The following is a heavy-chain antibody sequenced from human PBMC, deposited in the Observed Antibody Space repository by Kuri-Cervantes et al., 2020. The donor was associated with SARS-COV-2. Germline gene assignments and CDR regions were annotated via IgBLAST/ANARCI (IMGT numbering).Heavy chain of an antibody. CDR3: ARSPSNGDYDGWFHY. J-gene: IGHJ4*02. CDR2: INPSGGST. D-gene: IGHD4-17*01. V-gene: IGHV1-46*01. CDR1: GYSFTIYY. Sequence: AVQVSHMSSGYSFTIYYIHWARQAPAQGPEWMGIINPSGGSTSYAQKFQGRVTMTRDTSTSTVYMELSSLRSEDTAVYYCARSPSNGDYDGWFHYWGQGTLVTVSS.